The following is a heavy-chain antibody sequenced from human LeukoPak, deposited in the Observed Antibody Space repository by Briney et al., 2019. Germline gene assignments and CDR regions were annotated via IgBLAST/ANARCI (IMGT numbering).Heavy chain of an antibody. V-gene: IGHV1-69*13. CDR1: GGTFSSYA. D-gene: IGHD4-17*01. Sequence: SVKVSCKASGGTFSSYAISWVRQAPGQGLEWMGGIIPIFGTANYAQKFQGRVTITADESTSTAYMELSSLRSEDTAVYYCASTLFYGDYSFYYYYGMDVWGQGTTVTVSS. CDR2: IIPIFGTA. J-gene: IGHJ6*02. CDR3: ASTLFYGDYSFYYYYGMDV.